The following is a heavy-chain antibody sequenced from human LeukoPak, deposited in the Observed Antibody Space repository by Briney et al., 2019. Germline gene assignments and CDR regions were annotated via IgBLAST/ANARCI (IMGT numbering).Heavy chain of an antibody. Sequence: PSETLSLTCAVSGGSISSGGYSWSWIRQPPGKGLEWIGYIYHSGSTYYNPSLKSQVTISVDRSKNQFSLKLSSVTAADTAVYYCARDSADGYFDYWGQGTLVTVSS. D-gene: IGHD2-8*01. CDR1: GGSISSGGYS. V-gene: IGHV4-30-2*01. CDR2: IYHSGST. J-gene: IGHJ4*02. CDR3: ARDSADGYFDY.